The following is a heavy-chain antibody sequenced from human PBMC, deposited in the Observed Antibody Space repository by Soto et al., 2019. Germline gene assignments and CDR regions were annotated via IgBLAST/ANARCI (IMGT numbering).Heavy chain of an antibody. CDR3: TTSYGDLDY. J-gene: IGHJ4*02. V-gene: IGHV3-15*07. D-gene: IGHD4-17*01. Sequence: EVQLVESGGGLVKPGGSLRLSCAASGFTFSNAWMNWVRQAPGKGLEWVGGIKSKTDGGTTDYAAPVKGRFTISRDDSKNTLYLQMNSLKTEDTAVYYCTTSYGDLDYWGQGTLVTVSS. CDR2: IKSKTDGGTT. CDR1: GFTFSNAW.